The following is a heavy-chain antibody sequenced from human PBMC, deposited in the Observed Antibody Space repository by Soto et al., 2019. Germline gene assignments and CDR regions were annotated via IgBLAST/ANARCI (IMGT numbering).Heavy chain of an antibody. Sequence: GGSLRLSCAASGFTSSSYSMNWVRQAPGKGLEWVSSISSSSSYIYYADSVKGRFTISRNNAKNSLYLQMNSLRAEDTAVYYCARDDYGDYQSKGYWGQGTLVTVSS. V-gene: IGHV3-21*01. CDR2: ISSSSSYI. D-gene: IGHD4-17*01. J-gene: IGHJ4*02. CDR3: ARDDYGDYQSKGY. CDR1: GFTSSSYS.